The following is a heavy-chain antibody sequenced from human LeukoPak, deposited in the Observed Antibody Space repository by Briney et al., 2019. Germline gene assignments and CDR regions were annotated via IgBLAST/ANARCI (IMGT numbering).Heavy chain of an antibody. V-gene: IGHV4-34*01. CDR1: GGSFSGYY. CDR2: INHSGST. CDR3: ARMTYYDFWSGYSYYMDV. J-gene: IGHJ6*03. Sequence: SETLSLTCAVYGGSFSGYYWSWIRQPPGKGLEWIGEINHSGSTNHNPSLKSRVTISVDTSKNQFSLKLSSVTAADTAVYYCARMTYYDFWSGYSYYMDVWGKGTTVTVSS. D-gene: IGHD3-3*01.